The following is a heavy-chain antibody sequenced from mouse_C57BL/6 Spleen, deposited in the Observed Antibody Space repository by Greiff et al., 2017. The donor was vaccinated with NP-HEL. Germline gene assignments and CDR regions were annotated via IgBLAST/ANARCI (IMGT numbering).Heavy chain of an antibody. CDR3: ASGGASMVTVDS. CDR1: GYTFTSYW. Sequence: QVQLQQPGAELVRPGSSVKLYCKASGYTFTSYWMDWGKQRPIQGLEWIGNIDPSDSETDSNQKFNDKATLTVDKCSSTAYMQPRSLTSEVAAVYYCASGGASMVTVDSWGQGATLTVAS. D-gene: IGHD2-3*01. V-gene: IGHV1-52*01. CDR2: IDPSDSET. J-gene: IGHJ2*01.